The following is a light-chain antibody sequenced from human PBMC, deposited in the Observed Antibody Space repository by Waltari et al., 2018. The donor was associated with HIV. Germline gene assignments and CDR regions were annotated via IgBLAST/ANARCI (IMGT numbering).Light chain of an antibody. V-gene: IGLV8-61*01. CDR3: VLYMGSGISV. CDR1: SVSSSPSYT. CDR2: STN. Sequence: TVVTQEPSFPVSPGGPVTLPSVFSSVSSSPSYTPRWYQQTPGQAPRTLIYSTNTRSSGVPDRFSGSILGNKAALTITGAQADDESDYYCVLYMGSGISVFGGGTKLTVL. J-gene: IGLJ3*02.